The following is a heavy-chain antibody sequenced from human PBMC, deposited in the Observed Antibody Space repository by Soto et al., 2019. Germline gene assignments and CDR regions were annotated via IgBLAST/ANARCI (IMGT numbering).Heavy chain of an antibody. CDR1: GFTFSSYA. J-gene: IGHJ4*02. V-gene: IGHV3-23*01. D-gene: IGHD3-9*01. CDR3: AKGGLRYFDWFS. Sequence: XVSLRLSCAASGFTFSSYAMSWVRQAPGKGLEWVSAISGSGGSTYYADSVKGRFTISRDNSKNTLYLQMNSLRAEDTAVYYCAKGGLRYFDWFSWGQGTLVTVSS. CDR2: ISGSGGST.